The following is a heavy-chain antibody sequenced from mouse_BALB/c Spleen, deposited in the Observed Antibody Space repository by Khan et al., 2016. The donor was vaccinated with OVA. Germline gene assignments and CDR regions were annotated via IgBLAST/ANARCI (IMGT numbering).Heavy chain of an antibody. Sequence: QVQLKESGPGLVAPSQSLSITCTVSGFSLTNYGVNWVRQPPGKGLEWLGVIWGDGSTNYHSGLISRLRISKDNSKRQVFLKLKSLQTDYTATCYCAKFYHGRSFYFDYWGQGTTLTVSS. J-gene: IGHJ2*01. V-gene: IGHV2-3*01. CDR1: GFSLTNYG. D-gene: IGHD1-1*01. CDR2: IWGDGST. CDR3: AKFYHGRSFYFDY.